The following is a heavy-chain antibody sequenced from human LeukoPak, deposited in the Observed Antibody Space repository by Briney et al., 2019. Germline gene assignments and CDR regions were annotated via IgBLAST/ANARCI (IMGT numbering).Heavy chain of an antibody. V-gene: IGHV4-61*02. J-gene: IGHJ4*02. D-gene: IGHD3-22*01. CDR1: GDSITSGTYY. CDR2: IYTSGST. Sequence: SETLSLTCTVSGDSITSGTYYWTWIRQPAGKGLEWIGRIYTSGSTNYNPSLKSRVTISLDTSKNQFSLKLSSVTAADTAVYYCARVTGYMIEDYFDYWGQGTLVTVSS. CDR3: ARVTGYMIEDYFDY.